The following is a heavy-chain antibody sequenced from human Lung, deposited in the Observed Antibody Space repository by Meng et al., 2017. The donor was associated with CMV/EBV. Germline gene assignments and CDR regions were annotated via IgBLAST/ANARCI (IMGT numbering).Heavy chain of an antibody. CDR2: IKQDGSEQ. CDR3: ARSGTGTRRIATPRSLLHNYCDY. Sequence: SCAASGFTFSSYWMGWVRQAPGKGLEWVANIKQDGSEQYYVESVKGRFTISRENAKNSPYLQMNRLRAEDTAVYYCARSGTGTRRIATPRSLLHNYCDYWXQGKXVTVSS. CDR1: GFTFSSYW. V-gene: IGHV3-7*01. D-gene: IGHD1-14*01. J-gene: IGHJ4*02.